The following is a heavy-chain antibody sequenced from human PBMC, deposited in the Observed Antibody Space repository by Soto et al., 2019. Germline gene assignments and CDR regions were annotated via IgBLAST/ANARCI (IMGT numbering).Heavy chain of an antibody. Sequence: QLQLQESGSGLVKPSQTLSLTCAVSGGSISSGGYSWSWIRRPQGKGLEWLGYIYHSVSTYYTPSFKTRVTISLDRSKNQFSLKLSSVTAAHTAVYYCARGPPGGYWGQGTLVTVSP. V-gene: IGHV4-30-2*01. CDR3: ARGPPGGY. D-gene: IGHD2-15*01. J-gene: IGHJ4*02. CDR1: GGSISSGGYS. CDR2: IYHSVST.